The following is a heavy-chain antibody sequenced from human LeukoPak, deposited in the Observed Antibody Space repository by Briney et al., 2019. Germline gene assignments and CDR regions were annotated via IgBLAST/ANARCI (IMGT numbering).Heavy chain of an antibody. V-gene: IGHV3-7*01. CDR3: ARVGYVAAFDI. CDR2: IKQDGSEK. J-gene: IGHJ3*02. CDR1: GFTFSSYW. D-gene: IGHD5-12*01. Sequence: GGSLRLSCAASGFTFSSYWMSWVRQAPGKGLEWVANIKQDGSEKYYVDSAKGRFTISRDNAKNSLYLQMNSLRAEDTAVYYCARVGYVAAFDIWGQGTMVTVSS.